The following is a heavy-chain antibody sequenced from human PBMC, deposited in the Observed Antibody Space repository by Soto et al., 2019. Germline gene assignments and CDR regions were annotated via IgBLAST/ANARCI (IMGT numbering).Heavy chain of an antibody. V-gene: IGHV1-3*01. CDR2: INPASGKT. J-gene: IGHJ4*01. Sequence: GASVKVSCKASGYTITDYSLRWVRQAPGQRLEWMGWINPASGKTKYSQKFQGRVTITRDTSASTAYMELSSLTSEDTALYYCARDLWLGESFRYYFDYWAQGTLVKSPQ. D-gene: IGHD3-10*01. CDR1: GYTITDYS. CDR3: ARDLWLGESFRYYFDY.